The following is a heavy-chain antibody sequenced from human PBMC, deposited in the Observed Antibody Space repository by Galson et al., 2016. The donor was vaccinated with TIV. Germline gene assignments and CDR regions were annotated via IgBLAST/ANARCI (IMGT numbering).Heavy chain of an antibody. CDR2: ISHSGVA. D-gene: IGHD2/OR15-2a*01. V-gene: IGHV4-38-2*02. J-gene: IGHJ6*02. Sequence: SETLSLTCTVSGPSITSGSFWGWIRQPPGKGLEWIGSISHSGVAHYRPSLMSRVTMSVDASKNQFSLKLLSVTAADSSVYYCARDHPLSTVFIAYPGKPYHGLDVWGQGTAVTVSS. CDR3: ARDHPLSTVFIAYPGKPYHGLDV. CDR1: GPSITSGSF.